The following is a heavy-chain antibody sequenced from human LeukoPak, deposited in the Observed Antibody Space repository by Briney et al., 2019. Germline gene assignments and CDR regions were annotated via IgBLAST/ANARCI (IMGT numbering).Heavy chain of an antibody. CDR1: GASINSGGFY. Sequence: PSETLSLTCTVSGASINSGGFYWGWLRQHPVMGLEWIGYIANTGSAYSNPSLKSLVTISVDTSTNQFFLKMTSMTAAASAVYYCARASDVLSGYEIRNWFDAWGQGTLVSVSS. J-gene: IGHJ5*02. CDR3: ARASDVLSGYEIRNWFDA. V-gene: IGHV4-31*01. CDR2: IANTGSA. D-gene: IGHD3-3*01.